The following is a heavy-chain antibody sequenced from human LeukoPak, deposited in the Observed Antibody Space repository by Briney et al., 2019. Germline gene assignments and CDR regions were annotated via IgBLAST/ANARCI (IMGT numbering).Heavy chain of an antibody. CDR2: VYYSGST. CDR3: ARQSSSRHFDL. V-gene: IGHV4-39*01. CDR1: GGSISSSNYY. J-gene: IGHJ2*01. Sequence: AETLSLTCTVSGGSISSSNYYWGWIRQPPGKGLEWIASVYYSGSTYYNPSLKSRVTISVDTSKNQFSLKLSSVTAADTAVYYCARQSSSRHFDLWGRGTLVTVSS. D-gene: IGHD6-13*01.